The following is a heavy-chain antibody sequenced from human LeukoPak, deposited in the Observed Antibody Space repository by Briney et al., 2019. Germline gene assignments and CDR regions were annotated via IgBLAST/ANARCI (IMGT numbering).Heavy chain of an antibody. J-gene: IGHJ6*04. Sequence: GGSLRLSCAASGFSFSRYVMHWVRQAPGKGLEWVANIKQDGSEKYYVDSVKGRFTISRDNAKNSLYLQMNSLRAEDTAVYYCARDARLLWFGESTGGMDVWGKGTTVTVSS. D-gene: IGHD3-10*01. CDR3: ARDARLLWFGESTGGMDV. V-gene: IGHV3-7*03. CDR2: IKQDGSEK. CDR1: GFSFSRYV.